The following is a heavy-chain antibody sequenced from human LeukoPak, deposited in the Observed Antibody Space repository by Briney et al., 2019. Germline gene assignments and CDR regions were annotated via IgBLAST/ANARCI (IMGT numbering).Heavy chain of an antibody. V-gene: IGHV4-59*01. D-gene: IGHD3-22*01. Sequence: SETLSLTCTVSGGSISSYYWSWIRQPPGKGLEWIGYIYYSGSTNYNPSLKSRVTISVDTSKNQFSLKLSSVTAADTAVYYCARDRGYYDSSGQAYYYYVDVWGKGTTVTVCS. CDR3: ARDRGYYDSSGQAYYYYVDV. CDR2: IYYSGST. J-gene: IGHJ6*03. CDR1: GGSISSYY.